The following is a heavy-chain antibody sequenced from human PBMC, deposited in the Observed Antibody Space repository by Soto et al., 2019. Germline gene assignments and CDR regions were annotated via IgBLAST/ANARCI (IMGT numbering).Heavy chain of an antibody. CDR1: GFTFSTYA. D-gene: IGHD6-19*01. CDR3: ARDKSPYSSGWHNRHFDY. V-gene: IGHV3-30-3*01. CDR2: ISYDGSNK. J-gene: IGHJ4*02. Sequence: QVQLVESGGGVVQPGRSLRLSCAASGFTFSTYAMHWVRQAPGKGLEWVAVISYDGSNKYYADSVKGRFTISRDNSKNTRYLQMNSLGAEITAVYYCARDKSPYSSGWHNRHFDYWGQGTLVTVSS.